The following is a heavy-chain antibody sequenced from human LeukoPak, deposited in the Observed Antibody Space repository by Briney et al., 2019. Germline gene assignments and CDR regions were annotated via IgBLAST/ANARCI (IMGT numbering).Heavy chain of an antibody. CDR2: IYPGDSDT. V-gene: IGHV5-51*01. D-gene: IGHD3-10*01. Sequence: GESLKISCKASGYSFSHYWIGWVRQIPGKGLEWMGVIYPGDSDTRCSPSFQGQVTISADRSISTAYLQWRSVKASDTAIYYCARVFGSGSYWMSSFDYWGRGTLVTVSS. J-gene: IGHJ4*02. CDR1: GYSFSHYW. CDR3: ARVFGSGSYWMSSFDY.